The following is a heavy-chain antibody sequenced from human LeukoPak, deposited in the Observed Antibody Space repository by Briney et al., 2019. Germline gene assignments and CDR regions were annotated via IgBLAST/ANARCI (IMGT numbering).Heavy chain of an antibody. D-gene: IGHD2-2*01. Sequence: PSQTLSLTCTVSGDFINSALYFWTWIRQHPXXXXXXXXYTYYSGSTHYNPSLKSRVIISVDTSKNQFSLKLSSVTAADTAVYYCARAYCTSTRCPFDSWGQGTLVTVSS. V-gene: IGHV4-31*03. CDR3: ARAYCTSTRCPFDS. CDR1: GDFINSALYF. CDR2: TYYSGST. J-gene: IGHJ4*02.